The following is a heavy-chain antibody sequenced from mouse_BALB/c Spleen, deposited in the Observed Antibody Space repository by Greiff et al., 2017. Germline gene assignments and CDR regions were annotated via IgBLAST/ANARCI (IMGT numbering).Heavy chain of an antibody. CDR1: GYSITSDYA. V-gene: IGHV3-2*02. J-gene: IGHJ4*01. D-gene: IGHD2-3*01. CDR3: ALRLLPSYYAMDY. Sequence: VQLQQSGPGLVKPSQSLSLTCTVTGYSITSDYAWNWIRQFPGNKLEWMGYISYSGSTSYNPSLKSRISITRDTSKNQFFLQLNSVTTEDTATYYCALRLLPSYYAMDYWGQGTSVTVSS. CDR2: ISYSGST.